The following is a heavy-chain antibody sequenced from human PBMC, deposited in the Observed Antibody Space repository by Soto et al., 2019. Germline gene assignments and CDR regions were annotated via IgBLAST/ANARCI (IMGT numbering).Heavy chain of an antibody. Sequence: QVQLVQSGAEVKKPGASVRLSYKASGCTFTSYYMHWVRQAPGQGLEWMGISNPSGGSTNYAQKLQGRVAMTRVTSTSSVYMELNSLRSEDTAVYYCARPPYPGCLNAVSYPLDFWGQGTPVTVSS. D-gene: IGHD2-8*01. V-gene: IGHV1-46*01. CDR1: GCTFTSYY. J-gene: IGHJ4*02. CDR3: ARPPYPGCLNAVSYPLDF. CDR2: SNPSGGST.